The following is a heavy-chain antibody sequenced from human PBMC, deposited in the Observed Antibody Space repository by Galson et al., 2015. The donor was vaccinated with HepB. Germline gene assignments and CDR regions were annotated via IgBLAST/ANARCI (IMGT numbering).Heavy chain of an antibody. CDR3: ARLAELSGYSSL. D-gene: IGHD6-19*01. Sequence: SLRLSCAASGFTFSGSAIHWVRQASGKGLEWVGRIRSKASSHATAYTASLKGRFTISRGDSKNTAYLHMNSLKTEDTAVYYCARLAELSGYSSLWGQGTLVTVSS. J-gene: IGHJ4*02. V-gene: IGHV3-73*01. CDR1: GFTFSGSA. CDR2: IRSKASSHAT.